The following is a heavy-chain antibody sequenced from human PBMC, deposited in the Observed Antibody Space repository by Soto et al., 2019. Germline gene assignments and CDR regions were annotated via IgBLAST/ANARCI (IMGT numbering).Heavy chain of an antibody. V-gene: IGHV3-53*04. CDR3: ARDPGYCSGGICYRYMDV. CDR2: IHSGNSA. Sequence: EMQLVESGGGLVNPGGSLRLSCAASGLIVNNNYMNWVRQAPGKGLEWVSVIHSGNSASYADSVMGRFTSSRHNSKNMVYLHMNSLRAEDTAVYYCARDPGYCSGGICYRYMDVWGKGTTVTVSS. CDR1: GLIVNNNY. J-gene: IGHJ6*03. D-gene: IGHD2-15*01.